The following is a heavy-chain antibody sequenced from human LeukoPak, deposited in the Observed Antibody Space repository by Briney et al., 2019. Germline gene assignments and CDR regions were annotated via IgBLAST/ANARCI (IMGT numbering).Heavy chain of an antibody. CDR1: GSISSSSYY. CDR3: ARRSSSGWYFDY. CDR2: IYSGENT. J-gene: IGHJ4*01. Sequence: SETLSLTCTVGSISSSSYYWGWIRQPPGKGLEWIGNIYSGENTYYNPSLKSRVTISVATSKTQFSLKLSSVTAADTAVYYCARRSSSGWYFDYWGHGTLVTVSS. D-gene: IGHD6-19*01. V-gene: IGHV4-39*01.